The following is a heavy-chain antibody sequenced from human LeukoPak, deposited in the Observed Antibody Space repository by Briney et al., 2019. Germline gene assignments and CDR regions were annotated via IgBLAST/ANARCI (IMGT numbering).Heavy chain of an antibody. J-gene: IGHJ4*02. CDR2: ISGSGGST. D-gene: IGHD2/OR15-2a*01. CDR3: AKSHLSMGVYFDY. CDR1: GFTFSSYA. V-gene: IGHV3-23*01. Sequence: GGPLRLSCAASGFTFSSYAMSWVRQAPGKGLEWVSAISGSGGSTYYADSVKGRFTISRDNSKNTLYLQMNSLRAEDTAVYYCAKSHLSMGVYFDYWGQGTLVTVSS.